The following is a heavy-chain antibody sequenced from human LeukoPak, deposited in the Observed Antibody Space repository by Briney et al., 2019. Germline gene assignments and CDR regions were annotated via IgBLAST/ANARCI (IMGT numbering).Heavy chain of an antibody. CDR1: GGSVSSGSYY. D-gene: IGHD2-2*01. CDR2: IYYSGST. Sequence: SETLSLTCTVSGGSVSSGSYYWSWIRQPPGKGLEWIGYIYYSGSTNYNPSLKSRVTISVDTSKNQFSLKLSSVTAADTAVYYCARDRKPQIVVVPAATQGAFDIWGQGTMVTVSS. V-gene: IGHV4-61*01. J-gene: IGHJ3*02. CDR3: ARDRKPQIVVVPAATQGAFDI.